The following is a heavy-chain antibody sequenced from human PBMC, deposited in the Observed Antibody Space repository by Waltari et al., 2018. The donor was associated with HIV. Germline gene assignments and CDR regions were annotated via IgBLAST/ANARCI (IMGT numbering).Heavy chain of an antibody. Sequence: QVQLQESGPGLVKPSQTLSLTCTVSGGSITSGDYYWTWIRQPAGKGLEWIGRVYTSGIANYHPSLRSRVTMSLDTSKNQFSLKLTSVTAADTAVYYCARGLDILTGHYHWFLDVWGRGTLVTVSS. CDR1: GGSITSGDYY. CDR2: VYTSGIA. D-gene: IGHD3-9*01. CDR3: ARGLDILTGHYHWFLDV. V-gene: IGHV4-61*02. J-gene: IGHJ2*01.